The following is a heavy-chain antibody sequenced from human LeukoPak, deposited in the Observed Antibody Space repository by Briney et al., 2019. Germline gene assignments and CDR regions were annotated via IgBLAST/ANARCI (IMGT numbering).Heavy chain of an antibody. CDR1: GYTFTSYG. CDR3: ARGTLRFLEWLPSCFDI. Sequence: ASVKVSCKASGYTFTSYGISWVRQAPGQGLEWMGWISAYNGNTNYAQKLQGRVTMTTDTSTSTAYMELRSLRSDDTAVYYCARGTLRFLEWLPSCFDIWGQGTMVTVSS. V-gene: IGHV1-18*01. J-gene: IGHJ3*02. D-gene: IGHD3-3*01. CDR2: ISAYNGNT.